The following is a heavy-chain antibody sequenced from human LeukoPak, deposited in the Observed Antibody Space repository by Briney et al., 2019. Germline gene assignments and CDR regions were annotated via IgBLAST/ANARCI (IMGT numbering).Heavy chain of an antibody. CDR2: ISSSSSTI. Sequence: GGSLRLSCAASGFTFSSYSMNWVRQAPGKGLEWVSYISSSSSTIYYADSVEGRFTISRDNAKNSLYLQMNSLRAEDTAVYYCASRTCSSTSCYSDYWGQGTLVTVSS. CDR3: ASRTCSSTSCYSDY. D-gene: IGHD2-2*01. J-gene: IGHJ4*02. V-gene: IGHV3-48*01. CDR1: GFTFSSYS.